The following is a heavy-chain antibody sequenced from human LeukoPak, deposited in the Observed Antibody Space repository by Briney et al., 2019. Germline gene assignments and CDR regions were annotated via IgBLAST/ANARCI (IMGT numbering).Heavy chain of an antibody. V-gene: IGHV3-15*01. Sequence: GGSLRLSCAASGFTLNNAWMSWVRQAPGKGLEWLGRIKRETDGGTIDYAAPVKGRFTISRDDSRNALYLQMDSLKIEDTAVYYCTTDRYYDNSELQFQHWGQGTLVTVSS. CDR2: IKRETDGGTI. CDR3: TTDRYYDNSELQFQH. CDR1: GFTLNNAW. D-gene: IGHD3-22*01. J-gene: IGHJ1*01.